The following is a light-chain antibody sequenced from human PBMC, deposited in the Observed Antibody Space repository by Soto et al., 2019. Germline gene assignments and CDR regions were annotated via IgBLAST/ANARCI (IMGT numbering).Light chain of an antibody. CDR3: QQYYSTPLT. V-gene: IGKV4-1*01. CDR2: WAS. Sequence: DIVMTQSPDSLAVSLGERATINCKSSLSVLYSSNNKNYLAWYQQKPGQPPKLLIYWASTRESGVPDRFSGSGSGTDFTLTISSLQAEDVAVYYCQQYYSTPLTFGQGTKVDIK. J-gene: IGKJ1*01. CDR1: LSVLYSSNNKNY.